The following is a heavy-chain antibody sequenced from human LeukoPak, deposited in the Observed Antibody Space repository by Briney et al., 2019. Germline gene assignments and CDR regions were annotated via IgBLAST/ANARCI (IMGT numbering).Heavy chain of an antibody. CDR1: GFTFSSYG. D-gene: IGHD4-17*01. CDR3: AGDYGPSTWYYGMDV. J-gene: IGHJ6*02. CDR2: IRYDGSNK. V-gene: IGHV3-30*02. Sequence: PGGSLRLSCAASGFTFSSYGMHWVRQVPGKGLEWVTFIRYDGSNKDYADSVKGRFTIFRDNSKNTLYLQMNSLRAEDTAVYYCAGDYGPSTWYYGMDVWGQGTTVTVSS.